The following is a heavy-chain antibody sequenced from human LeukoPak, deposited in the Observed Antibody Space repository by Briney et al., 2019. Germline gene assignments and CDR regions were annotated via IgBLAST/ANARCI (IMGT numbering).Heavy chain of an antibody. V-gene: IGHV1-8*01. CDR3: ARGRFDP. Sequence: ASVKVSCKASGYTFHSYDINWVRQATGQGLEWMGWMNPGTGNTGHAPRFLGRVTMTRDTSISTAYLHLTSLTLADTAVYYCARGRFDPWGQGTQVIVSS. J-gene: IGHJ5*02. CDR1: GYTFHSYD. CDR2: MNPGTGNT.